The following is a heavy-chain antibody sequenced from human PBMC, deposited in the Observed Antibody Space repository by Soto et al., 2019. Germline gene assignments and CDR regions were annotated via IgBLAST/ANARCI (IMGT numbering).Heavy chain of an antibody. Sequence: RLSCAASGFTFSSYGMHWVRQAPGKGLEWVAVISYDGSNKYYADSVKGRFTISRDNSKNTLYLQMNSLRAEDTAVYYCAKDLIAVAGTGAFDIWGQGTMVTVSS. CDR1: GFTFSSYG. CDR3: AKDLIAVAGTGAFDI. V-gene: IGHV3-30*18. J-gene: IGHJ3*02. D-gene: IGHD6-19*01. CDR2: ISYDGSNK.